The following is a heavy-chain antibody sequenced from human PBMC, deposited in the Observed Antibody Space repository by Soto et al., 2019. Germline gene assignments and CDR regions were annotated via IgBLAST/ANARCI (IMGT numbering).Heavy chain of an antibody. V-gene: IGHV1-46*03. CDR3: ARVGYFDWPSYMDV. J-gene: IGHJ6*03. CDR1: GHTFTSYY. Sequence: APVKVSRKASGHTFTSYYMHWVRQDPGQGLEWMGIINPSGGSTSYAQKFQGRVTMTRDTSTSTVYMELSSLRSEDTAVYYCARVGYFDWPSYMDVWGKGTTVTVSS. CDR2: INPSGGST. D-gene: IGHD3-9*01.